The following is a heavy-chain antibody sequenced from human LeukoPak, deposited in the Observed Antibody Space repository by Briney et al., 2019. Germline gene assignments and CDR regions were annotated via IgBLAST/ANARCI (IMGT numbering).Heavy chain of an antibody. J-gene: IGHJ5*02. CDR2: ISSSGTS. CDR1: GDSISDFP. CDR3: ARVFRGAVTSNWFDP. V-gene: IGHV4-59*01. Sequence: SETLSLPCTVSGDSISDFPWTWLRQTPGKGLEWLGFISSSGTSHYSPSLESRVTFSLDPSKSQYSLSLKTVTAAGTADYYSARVFRGAVTSNWFDPWGQGILVTVSS. D-gene: IGHD3-3*01.